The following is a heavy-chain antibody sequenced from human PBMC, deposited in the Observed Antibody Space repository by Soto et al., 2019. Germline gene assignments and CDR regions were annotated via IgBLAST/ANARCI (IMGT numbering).Heavy chain of an antibody. D-gene: IGHD3-16*01. V-gene: IGHV3-33*08. J-gene: IGHJ4*02. CDR1: GFTFSEYD. CDR3: ARTDTVGTYFEF. Sequence: QVQLVESGGGVVQPGMSLRLSCADSGFTFSEYDMHWVRQAPGKGLEWVALISYRGTKTDYADSVKSRFTISRDNFKKTVSLQMESLRAEDSAVYFCARTDTVGTYFEFWGRGTLVTVSS. CDR2: ISYRGTKT.